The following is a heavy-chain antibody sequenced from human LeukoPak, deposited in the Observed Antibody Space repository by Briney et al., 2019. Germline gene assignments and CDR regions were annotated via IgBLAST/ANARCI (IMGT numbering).Heavy chain of an antibody. CDR1: GGSISSGGYY. V-gene: IGHV4-31*03. CDR2: IYYTGST. CDR3: ARDGITGTSRWFDP. J-gene: IGHJ5*02. Sequence: PSETLSLTCTVSGGSISSGGYYWSWIRQHPGKGLEWIGYIYYTGSTYYNPSRKSRVTISVDTSKNQFSLKPSSVTAADTAVYYCARDGITGTSRWFDPWGQGTLVTVSS. D-gene: IGHD1-7*01.